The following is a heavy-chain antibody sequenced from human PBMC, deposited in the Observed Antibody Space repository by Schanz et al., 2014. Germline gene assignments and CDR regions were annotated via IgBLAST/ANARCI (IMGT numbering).Heavy chain of an antibody. CDR1: GFTFSSYG. D-gene: IGHD1-26*01. CDR2: IWYDGSNK. Sequence: QVQLVESGGGVVQPGRSLRLSCAASGFTFSSYGMHWVRQAPGQGLEWVAVIWYDGSNKYYADSVKGRFTISRDNSKNTLFLQMNSLRAEDTAVYYCARDHTTESYYSAGPPIDYWGQGTLLTVSS. V-gene: IGHV3-33*01. CDR3: ARDHTTESYYSAGPPIDY. J-gene: IGHJ4*02.